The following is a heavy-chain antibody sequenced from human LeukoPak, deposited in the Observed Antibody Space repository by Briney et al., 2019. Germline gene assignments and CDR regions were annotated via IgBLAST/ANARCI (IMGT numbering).Heavy chain of an antibody. Sequence: GGSLRLSCAASGFTFSSCAMSWVRQAPGKGLEWVSGISGSGDSTDYADSVKGRFTISRDNSKNTLYLQISSLRAEDTAVYYCAKPPSDNLLTGSLYYFDYWGQGTLVTVSS. CDR3: AKPPSDNLLTGSLYYFDY. D-gene: IGHD3-9*01. CDR1: GFTFSSCA. J-gene: IGHJ4*02. CDR2: ISGSGDST. V-gene: IGHV3-23*01.